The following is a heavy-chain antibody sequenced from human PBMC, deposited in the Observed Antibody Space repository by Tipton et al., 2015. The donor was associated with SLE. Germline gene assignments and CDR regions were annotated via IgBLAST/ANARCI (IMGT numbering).Heavy chain of an antibody. J-gene: IGHJ1*01. CDR1: GFTFSSYG. Sequence: SLRLSCAASGFTFSSYGMHWVRQAPGKGLEWVAVIWYDGSNKYYADSVKGRFTISRDNAKNTVFLQMNSLRAEDTAVYYCTSLQHWGQGTLVTVSS. V-gene: IGHV3-33*03. CDR3: TSLQH. CDR2: IWYDGSNK.